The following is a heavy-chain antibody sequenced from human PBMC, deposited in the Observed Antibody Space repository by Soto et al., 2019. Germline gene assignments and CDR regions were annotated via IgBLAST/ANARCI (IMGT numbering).Heavy chain of an antibody. CDR2: IGTAGDT. D-gene: IGHD3-22*01. V-gene: IGHV3-13*01. CDR1: GFTFSSYD. J-gene: IGHJ3*02. Sequence: GGSLRLSCAASGFTFSSYDMHWVRQATGKGLEWVSAIGTAGDTYYPGSVKGRFTISRENAKNSLYLQMNSLRAEDTAVYYCAATYYYDSSGPGAFDIWGQGTMVTVSS. CDR3: AATYYYDSSGPGAFDI.